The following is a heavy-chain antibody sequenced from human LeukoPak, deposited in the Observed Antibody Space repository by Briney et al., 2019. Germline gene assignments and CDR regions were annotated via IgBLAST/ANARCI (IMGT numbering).Heavy chain of an antibody. CDR2: IYYSGSS. D-gene: IGHD3-22*01. V-gene: IGHV4-59*01. J-gene: IGHJ4*02. CDR3: AGASYDSSGLH. Sequence: PSETLSLTCTVPGGSISSYYWSWIRQPPGKGLEWIGYIYYSGSSNYNPSLQSRVTISVDTTKNQFSLQLSSVTAADTAVYYCAGASYDSSGLHWGQGTLVTVSS. CDR1: GGSISSYY.